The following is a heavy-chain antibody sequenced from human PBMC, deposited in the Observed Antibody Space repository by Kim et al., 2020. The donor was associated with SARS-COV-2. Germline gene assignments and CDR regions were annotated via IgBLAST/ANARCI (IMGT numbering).Heavy chain of an antibody. CDR3: ARASSSWYGGPFDY. J-gene: IGHJ4*02. Sequence: DRFTTSRDNSKKPLYLQMNSLRAEDTAVYYCARASSSWYGGPFDYWGQGTLVTVSS. V-gene: IGHV3-53*03. D-gene: IGHD6-13*01.